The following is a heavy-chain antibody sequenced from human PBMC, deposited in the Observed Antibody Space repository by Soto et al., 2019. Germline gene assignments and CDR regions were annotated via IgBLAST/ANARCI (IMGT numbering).Heavy chain of an antibody. Sequence: PXVSLRLSCAASRFTFSTYAMSWVRQAPGKGLEWVSGISGGGGDTSYADSVRGRFTCSRDNSKNTLYLQMNSLRAEDTALYYCAKSLFGGPDIWGQGTMVTVSS. D-gene: IGHD2-15*01. CDR1: RFTFSTYA. J-gene: IGHJ3*02. V-gene: IGHV3-23*01. CDR2: ISGGGGDT. CDR3: AKSLFGGPDI.